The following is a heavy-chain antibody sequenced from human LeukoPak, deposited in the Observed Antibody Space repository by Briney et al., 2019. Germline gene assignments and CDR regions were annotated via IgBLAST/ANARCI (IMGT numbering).Heavy chain of an antibody. CDR1: GLTFSSDW. CDR2: INSDASTI. D-gene: IGHD2-8*01. Sequence: PGGSLRLSCAASGLTFSSDWMHWVRQVPGKGLVWVSRINSDASTINYADSVKGRFTISRDNAKNTLYLQMNNLRAEDTAVYYCAREDCTIGAVCSSLLDHWGPGTLVTVSS. J-gene: IGHJ4*02. CDR3: AREDCTIGAVCSSLLDH. V-gene: IGHV3-74*01.